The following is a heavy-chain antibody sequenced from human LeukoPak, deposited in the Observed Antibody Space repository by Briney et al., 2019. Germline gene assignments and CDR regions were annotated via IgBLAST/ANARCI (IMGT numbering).Heavy chain of an antibody. D-gene: IGHD3-22*01. J-gene: IGHJ6*03. V-gene: IGHV1-18*01. CDR3: ARVAYYDSSGYYWKNEPYYMDV. Sequence: GASVKVSCKASGYTFTSYGISWVRQAPGQGLEWMGWISAYNGNTNYAQKLQGRVTMTTDTSKSTAYMELRSLRSDDTAVYYCARVAYYDSSGYYWKNEPYYMDVWGKGTTVTVSS. CDR2: ISAYNGNT. CDR1: GYTFTSYG.